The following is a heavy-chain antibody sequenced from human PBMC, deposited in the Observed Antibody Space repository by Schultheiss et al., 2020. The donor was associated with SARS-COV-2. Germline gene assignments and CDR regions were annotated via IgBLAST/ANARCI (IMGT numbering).Heavy chain of an antibody. J-gene: IGHJ4*02. Sequence: GGSLRLSCAASGFTFSSYAMSWVRQAPGKGLEWVSVIYSGGSTYYADSVKGRFTISRDNSKNTLYLQMNSLRAEDTAVYYCAREYSSGWYGVDYWGQGTLVTVSS. CDR3: AREYSSGWYGVDY. V-gene: IGHV3-66*01. D-gene: IGHD6-19*01. CDR1: GFTFSSYA. CDR2: IYSGGST.